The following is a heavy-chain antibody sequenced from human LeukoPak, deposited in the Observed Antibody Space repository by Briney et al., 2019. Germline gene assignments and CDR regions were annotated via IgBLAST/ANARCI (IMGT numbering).Heavy chain of an antibody. V-gene: IGHV3-21*01. CDR2: ISSSSSYI. J-gene: IGHJ5*02. CDR3: ARKYGSGVGALFDP. D-gene: IGHD3-10*01. CDR1: RFTSSSYS. Sequence: GGSLRLSRAASRFTSSSYSMNWVPQTPGKGLERVSPISSSSSYIYYADSVKGRFTISRDNAKNSLYLQMNSLRAEDTAVYYCARKYGSGVGALFDPWGQGTLVTVSS.